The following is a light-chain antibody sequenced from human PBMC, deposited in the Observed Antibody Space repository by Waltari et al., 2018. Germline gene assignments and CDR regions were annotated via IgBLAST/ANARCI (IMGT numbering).Light chain of an antibody. CDR1: QGVSSK. Sequence: EIVMTQSPATLSVSPGERATLSCRASQGVSSKLAWYQQKPGQAPRLLIYGASTRATGFPARFSGSGSGPEYILTISSLQSEDFAVYYCQHHNNWPPRWTFGQGTKVEIK. J-gene: IGKJ1*01. CDR3: QHHNNWPPRWT. V-gene: IGKV3-15*01. CDR2: GAS.